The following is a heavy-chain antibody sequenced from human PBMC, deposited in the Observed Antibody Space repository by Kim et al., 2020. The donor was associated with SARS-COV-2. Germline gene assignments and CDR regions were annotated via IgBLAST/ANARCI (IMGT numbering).Heavy chain of an antibody. D-gene: IGHD5-18*01. J-gene: IGHJ4*02. V-gene: IGHV1-69*04. Sequence: KFQGRVTITADKSTGTAYMELSSLRSEDTAVYYCARASVPYTAGASGTDYWGQGTLVTVSS. CDR3: ARASVPYTAGASGTDY.